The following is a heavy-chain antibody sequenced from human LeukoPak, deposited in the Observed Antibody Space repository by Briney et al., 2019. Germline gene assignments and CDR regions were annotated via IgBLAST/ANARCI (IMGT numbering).Heavy chain of an antibody. CDR1: GYTFTSYG. V-gene: IGHV1-18*01. D-gene: IGHD3-22*01. CDR3: ARTSPYDSSGYSSGSAFDI. CDR2: ISAYNGNT. J-gene: IGHJ3*02. Sequence: GASVKVSCKASGYTFTSYGISWVRQAPGQGLEWMGWISAYNGNTNYAQKLQGKVTMTTDTSTSTAYMELRSLRSDDTAVYYCARTSPYDSSGYSSGSAFDIWGQGTMVTVSS.